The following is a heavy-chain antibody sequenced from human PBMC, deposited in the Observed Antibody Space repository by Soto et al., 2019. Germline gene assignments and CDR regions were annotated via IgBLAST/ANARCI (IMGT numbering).Heavy chain of an antibody. CDR1: GGSFSGYY. V-gene: IGHV4-34*01. Sequence: LSLTCAVYGGSFSGYYWSWIRQPPGKGLEWIGEINHSGSTNYNSSLKSRVTISLDTSNNQFSLKLTSVTAADTAVYYCTRPQSSGWYDFWGQGTLVTVSS. CDR3: TRPQSSGWYDF. D-gene: IGHD3-22*01. CDR2: INHSGST. J-gene: IGHJ5*01.